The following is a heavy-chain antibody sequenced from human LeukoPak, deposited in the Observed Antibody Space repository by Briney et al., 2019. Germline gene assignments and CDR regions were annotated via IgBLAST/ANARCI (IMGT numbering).Heavy chain of an antibody. CDR3: ARGYCSGGSCYSMEGSWFDP. D-gene: IGHD2-15*01. CDR2: IYYSGST. J-gene: IGHJ5*02. V-gene: IGHV4-59*01. Sequence: KPSETLSLTCTVSGGSISSYYWSWIRQPPGKGLEWIGYIYYSGSTNYNPSLKSRVTISVDTSKNQFSLKLSSVTAPDTAVYYCARGYCSGGSCYSMEGSWFDPWGQGTLVTVSS. CDR1: GGSISSYY.